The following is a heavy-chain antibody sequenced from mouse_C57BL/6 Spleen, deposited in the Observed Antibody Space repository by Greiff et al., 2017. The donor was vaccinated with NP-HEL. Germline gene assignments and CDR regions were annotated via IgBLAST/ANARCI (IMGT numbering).Heavy chain of an antibody. CDR1: GYSITSGYY. V-gene: IGHV3-6*01. J-gene: IGHJ2*01. CDR3: ARGDYDEEGRDY. D-gene: IGHD2-4*01. Sequence: EVQLQESGPGFVKPSQSLSLTCSVTGYSITSGYYWNWFRQFPGNKLAWMGYISYDGSNNYNPSLKNRISITRDTSKNQLLLKLNSVTTEDTATYYCARGDYDEEGRDYWGQGTTLTVSS. CDR2: ISYDGSN.